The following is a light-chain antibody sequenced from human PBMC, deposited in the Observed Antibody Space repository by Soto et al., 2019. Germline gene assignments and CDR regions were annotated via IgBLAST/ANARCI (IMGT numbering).Light chain of an antibody. V-gene: IGLV1-40*01. Sequence: QSVLTQPPSVSVAPGQWVTISCTGISSNIGAGYDVHWYQQLPGTAPKLLTYVNNNRPSGVPDRFSGSKSGTSASLAITGRQAEDEDDYYCQYYDSSLSGSVVFGGGTQLTVL. CDR2: VNN. CDR3: QYYDSSLSGSVV. CDR1: SSNIGAGYD. J-gene: IGLJ2*01.